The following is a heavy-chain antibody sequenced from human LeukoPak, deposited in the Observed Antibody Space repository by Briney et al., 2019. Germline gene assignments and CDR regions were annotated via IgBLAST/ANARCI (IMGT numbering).Heavy chain of an antibody. CDR2: ISGRGSDR. V-gene: IGHV3-23*01. CDR3: ARWGGTRQFYFDY. Sequence: PGGSLRLSCAASGFTFSNYALTWVRQTPGKGLEWVSTISGRGSDRFYADAVKGRFTISKDSSENTLYLQMNRLRVDDTAIYYCARWGGTRQFYFDYWGQGTLATVSS. J-gene: IGHJ4*02. D-gene: IGHD2-2*01. CDR1: GFTFSNYA.